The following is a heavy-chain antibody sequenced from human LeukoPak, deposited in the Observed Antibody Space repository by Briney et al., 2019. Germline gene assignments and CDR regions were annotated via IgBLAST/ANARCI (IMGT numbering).Heavy chain of an antibody. CDR2: IAGGGSST. V-gene: IGHV3-23*01. CDR3: ARDQYDTWSRRGNFDS. Sequence: GGSLRLSCAASGFTVSFYAMSWVRQAPGKGLEWVSVIAGGGSSTYYADSVKGRFTISRDNTKNSLYLQMNSLRAEDTAVFYCARDQYDTWSRRGNFDSWGQGTLVIVSS. J-gene: IGHJ4*02. D-gene: IGHD3-3*01. CDR1: GFTVSFYA.